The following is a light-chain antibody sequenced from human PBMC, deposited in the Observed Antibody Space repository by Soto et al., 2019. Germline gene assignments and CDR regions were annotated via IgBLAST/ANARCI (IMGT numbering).Light chain of an antibody. J-gene: IGLJ1*01. Sequence: QSVLTQPASVSGSPGQSITISCTGTSSDIGASNYASWYQQHPGQAPKLMISDVNNRPSGISDRFSGSKSGNTASLTISGLQAEDEADYYCYSWNSNSDTHYVFGTGTKLTVL. CDR3: YSWNSNSDTHYV. V-gene: IGLV2-14*03. CDR2: DVN. CDR1: SSDIGASNY.